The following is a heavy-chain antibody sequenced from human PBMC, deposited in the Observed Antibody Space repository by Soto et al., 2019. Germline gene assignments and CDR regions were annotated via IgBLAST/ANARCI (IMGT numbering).Heavy chain of an antibody. D-gene: IGHD1-1*01. CDR3: ARVERGTATTVVDAFDI. Sequence: QEQLQQWGAGLLKPSETLSLTCAVYGGFVSSGNYYWSWIRQPPGKGLEWIGEMSHSGGTHFNPSLKSRVTISVDTSNNQFSLNMSSVTAADTALYYCARVERGTATTVVDAFDIWGPGTMVTVSS. V-gene: IGHV4-34*01. J-gene: IGHJ3*02. CDR2: MSHSGGT. CDR1: GGFVSSGNYY.